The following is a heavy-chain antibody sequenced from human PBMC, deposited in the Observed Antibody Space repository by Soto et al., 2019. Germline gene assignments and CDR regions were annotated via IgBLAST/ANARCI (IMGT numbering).Heavy chain of an antibody. J-gene: IGHJ3*02. D-gene: IGHD6-13*01. CDR2: MNNDGSYT. CDR1: GFTFSSYW. V-gene: IGHV3-74*01. Sequence: EVQLVESGGGLVQPGGSLRLSCAASGFTFSSYWMYWVRQDPGKGLEWVSHMNNDGSYTIYAESVKGRFTFSRDNAKNTLYLQMNILRAEDTSVYYCVRGGYMHACDIWGQGTMVTLSS. CDR3: VRGGYMHACDI.